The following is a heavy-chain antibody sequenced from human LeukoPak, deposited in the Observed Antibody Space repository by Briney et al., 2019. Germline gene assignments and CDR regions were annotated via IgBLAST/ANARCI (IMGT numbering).Heavy chain of an antibody. J-gene: IGHJ4*02. Sequence: SETLSLTCTVSGGSIRSYYWSWLRQPPGKGLEWIGYIYYSGSTKYNPSLKSRVSISVDTSKNLFSLKLSSVTAADTAVYFCARGPPPRDYFDYWGQGTLVTVSS. V-gene: IGHV4-59*01. CDR3: ARGPPPRDYFDY. CDR1: GGSIRSYY. CDR2: IYYSGST.